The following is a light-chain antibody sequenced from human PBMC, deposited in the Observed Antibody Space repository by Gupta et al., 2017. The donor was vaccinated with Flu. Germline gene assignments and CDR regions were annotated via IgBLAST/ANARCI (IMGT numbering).Light chain of an antibody. CDR3: QQNTIPSWT. V-gene: IGKV1-39*01. J-gene: IGKJ1*01. CDR2: GAS. Sequence: DIQMTQSPSSLSASVGDRVTITCRASQSISKYLKRYGASSLQSGVPSRFTGSGSGTDLTLTISSLQPEDFATYFCQQNTIPSWTFGQGTKVEI. CDR1: QSISKY.